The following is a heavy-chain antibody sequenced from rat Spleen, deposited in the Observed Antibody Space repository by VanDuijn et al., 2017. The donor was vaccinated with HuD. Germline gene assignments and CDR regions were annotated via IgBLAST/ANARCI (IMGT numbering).Heavy chain of an antibody. Sequence: EVKLVESGVGLVQPGRSLKLFCAVPGLHFNAYWIGWVRQAPGKGLKWIGEINKDSSTIHYTPSLKDKFTISRDNAQNTLYLQMSKLGSEDTAIYYCARHIITLDYWGQGVMVTASS. CDR1: GLHFNAYW. D-gene: IGHD4-1*01. V-gene: IGHV4-2*01. CDR3: ARHIITLDY. J-gene: IGHJ2*01. CDR2: INKDSSTI.